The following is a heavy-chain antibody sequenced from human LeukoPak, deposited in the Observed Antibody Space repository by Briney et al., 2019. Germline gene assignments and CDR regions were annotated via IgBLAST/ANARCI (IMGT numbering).Heavy chain of an antibody. CDR1: GYTFINYH. CDR2: INPNSGGT. Sequence: ASVKVSCKASGYTFINYHMHWVRQAPGQGLEWMGRINPNSGGTNYAQRFQGRVTMTRDTSISTAYMELSSLRSEDTAVYYCARDNLGVEVGNYYYYYMDVWGKGTTVTVSS. D-gene: IGHD2-15*01. CDR3: ARDNLGVEVGNYYYYYMDV. V-gene: IGHV1-2*06. J-gene: IGHJ6*03.